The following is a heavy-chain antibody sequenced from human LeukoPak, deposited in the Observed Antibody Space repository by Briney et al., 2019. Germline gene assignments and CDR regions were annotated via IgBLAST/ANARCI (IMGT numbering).Heavy chain of an antibody. V-gene: IGHV3-20*04. Sequence: GGSLRLSCAASGFTFDDYGMSWVRQAPGKGLEWVSGINWNGGSTGYADSVKGRFTISRDNAKNSLYLQMNSLRVEDTALYYCARDPDRYYFDYWGQGTLVTVSS. J-gene: IGHJ4*02. CDR1: GFTFDDYG. D-gene: IGHD1-14*01. CDR2: INWNGGST. CDR3: ARDPDRYYFDY.